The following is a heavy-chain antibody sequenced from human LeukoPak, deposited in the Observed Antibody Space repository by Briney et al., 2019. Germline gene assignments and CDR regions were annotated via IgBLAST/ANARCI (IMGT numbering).Heavy chain of an antibody. CDR2: ISTDGSTR. CDR3: ASASSHRIAAGGDY. J-gene: IGHJ4*01. V-gene: IGHV3-74*01. Sequence: GGSLRLSCAASGFTFTNYWMHWVRQGQGKGLVWVSRISTDGSTRHYADSVKGRFTISRDNSKNMMYLQMNSLRAEDTVVYYCASASSHRIAAGGDYWGHGTLVTVSS. CDR1: GFTFTNYW. D-gene: IGHD6-13*01.